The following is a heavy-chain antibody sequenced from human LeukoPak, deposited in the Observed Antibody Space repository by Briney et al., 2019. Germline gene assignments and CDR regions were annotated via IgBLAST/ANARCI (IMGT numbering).Heavy chain of an antibody. Sequence: SETLSLTCAVSGYSISSGYYWGWIRPPPGKGLEWIGSIYHSGSTYYNPSLKSRVTISVDTSKNQFSLKLSSVTAADTAVYYCARHPLYYYYMDVWGKGTTVTVSS. CDR2: IYHSGST. CDR3: ARHPLYYYYMDV. V-gene: IGHV4-38-2*01. CDR1: GYSISSGYY. J-gene: IGHJ6*03.